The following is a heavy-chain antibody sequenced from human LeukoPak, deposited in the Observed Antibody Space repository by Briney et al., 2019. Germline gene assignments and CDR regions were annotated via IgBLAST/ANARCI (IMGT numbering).Heavy chain of an antibody. CDR2: IYTSGST. V-gene: IGHV4-4*07. Sequence: PSETLSLTCTVSGGSISSYYWSWIRQPAGKGLEWIGRIYTSGSTNYNPSLKSRVTMSVDTSKNQFSLKLSSVTAADTAVYYCARDTYYYDSSGYYPSWFDPWGQGTLVTVSS. D-gene: IGHD3-22*01. J-gene: IGHJ5*02. CDR3: ARDTYYYDSSGYYPSWFDP. CDR1: GGSISSYY.